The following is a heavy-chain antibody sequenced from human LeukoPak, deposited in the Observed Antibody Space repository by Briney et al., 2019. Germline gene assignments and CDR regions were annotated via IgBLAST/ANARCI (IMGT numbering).Heavy chain of an antibody. D-gene: IGHD3-3*01. CDR2: IYHSGST. CDR3: ARLSQFGVLRFSYYMDV. CDR1: GYSISSGYY. J-gene: IGHJ6*03. Sequence: SETLSLTCTVSGYSISSGYYWGWIRQPPGKGLEWIGSIYHSGSTYYNPSLKSRVTISVDTSKNQFSLKLSSVTAADTAVYYCARLSQFGVLRFSYYMDVWGKGTTVTVSS. V-gene: IGHV4-38-2*02.